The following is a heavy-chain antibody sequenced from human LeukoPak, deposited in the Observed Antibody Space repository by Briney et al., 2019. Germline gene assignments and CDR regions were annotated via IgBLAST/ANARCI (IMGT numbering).Heavy chain of an antibody. CDR1: GGSISSGGYY. CDR2: IYHSGST. Sequence: SETLSLTCTVSGGSISSGGYYWSWIRQPPGKGLEWIGYIYHSGSTYYNPSLKSRVTISVDRSKNQFSLKLSSVTAADTAVYYCARSLYPIGVDYWGQGTLVTVSS. D-gene: IGHD2-2*02. V-gene: IGHV4-30-2*01. CDR3: ARSLYPIGVDY. J-gene: IGHJ4*02.